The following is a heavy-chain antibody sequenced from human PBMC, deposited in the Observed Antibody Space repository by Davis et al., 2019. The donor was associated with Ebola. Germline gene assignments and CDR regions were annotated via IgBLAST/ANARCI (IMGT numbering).Heavy chain of an antibody. J-gene: IGHJ6*02. D-gene: IGHD1-20*01. V-gene: IGHV3-30*02. CDR3: AKRYNWNPYYYYGMDV. CDR2: IWYDGSNK. Sequence: GGSLRLSCAASGFTFSSYGMHWVRQAPGKGLEWVAVIWYDGSNKYYADSVKGRFTISRDNSKNTLYLQMNSLRAEDTAVYYCAKRYNWNPYYYYGMDVWGQGTTVTVSS. CDR1: GFTFSSYG.